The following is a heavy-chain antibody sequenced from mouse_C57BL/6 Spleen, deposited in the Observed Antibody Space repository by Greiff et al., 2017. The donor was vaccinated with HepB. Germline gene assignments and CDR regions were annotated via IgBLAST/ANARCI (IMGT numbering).Heavy chain of an antibody. CDR1: GFTFSSYG. CDR3: ARHYGYDPYWYFDV. V-gene: IGHV5-6*01. Sequence: EVQGVESGGDLVKPGGSLKLSCAASGFTFSSYGMSWVRQTPDKRLEWVATFSSGGSYPYSPDSVKGRFTISRDNAKNTLYLQMSSLKSENTAMYSCARHYGYDPYWYFDVWGTGTTVTVSS. CDR2: FSSGGSYP. D-gene: IGHD2-2*01. J-gene: IGHJ1*03.